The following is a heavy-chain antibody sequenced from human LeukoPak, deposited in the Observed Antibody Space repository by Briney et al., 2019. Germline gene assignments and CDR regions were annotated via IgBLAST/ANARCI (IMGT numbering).Heavy chain of an antibody. V-gene: IGHV1-8*01. J-gene: IGHJ1*01. Sequence: ASVKVSCTASGYTFTSYDINWVRQATGQGLEWMGWMNPNSGNTGYAQKFQGRVTMTRNTSISTAYMELSSLRSEDTAVYYCARVYYGSGSYAPRYFQHWGQGTLVTVSS. CDR1: GYTFTSYD. CDR3: ARVYYGSGSYAPRYFQH. D-gene: IGHD3-10*01. CDR2: MNPNSGNT.